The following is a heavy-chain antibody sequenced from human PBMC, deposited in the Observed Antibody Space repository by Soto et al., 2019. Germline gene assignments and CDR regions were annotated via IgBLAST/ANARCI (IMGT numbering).Heavy chain of an antibody. CDR3: VKDNNWDEPG. Sequence: EVQLVESGGGLVQPGRSLTLSCAASGFAFDDYAMHWVRQGQGRGLEWVSGITWNSRDVGYADSVKGRFTISRDNAKNSVYLQMNRLRAEDSALYYCVKDNNWDEPGWGQGTLVTVSA. CDR2: ITWNSRDV. D-gene: IGHD1-26*01. V-gene: IGHV3-9*01. J-gene: IGHJ4*02. CDR1: GFAFDDYA.